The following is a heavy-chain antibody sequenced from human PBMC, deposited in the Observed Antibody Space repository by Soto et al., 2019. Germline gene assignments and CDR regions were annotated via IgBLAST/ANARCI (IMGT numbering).Heavy chain of an antibody. CDR1: GYSMTSGGYY. V-gene: IGHV4-31*03. CDR2: IYYSGGT. CDR3: ATLLGSHQHYYFGIDV. Sequence: QMQLQESGPELVKPSQTLSLICTVSGYSMTSGGYYWSWIRHLPGKGLEWIGYIYYSGGTQFNPSLKCRVSMSVDTSQKHFSLRLSSVTAADTAGYYCATLLGSHQHYYFGIDVWGQGTTVTVSS. J-gene: IGHJ6*02. D-gene: IGHD2-2*01.